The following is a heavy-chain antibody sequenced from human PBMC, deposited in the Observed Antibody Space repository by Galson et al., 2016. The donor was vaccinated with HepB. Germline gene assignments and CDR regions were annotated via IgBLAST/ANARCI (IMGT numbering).Heavy chain of an antibody. CDR1: GYTFTSYG. CDR3: ARDRGWELGYYYYYGMDV. CDR2: INAYNGNT. V-gene: IGHV1-18*01. Sequence: SVKVSCKASGYTFTSYGTSWARQAPGQGLEWMGWINAYNGNTNYAQNLQGRVTMTTDTTTSTAYMELRSLRSDDTAVYYCARDRGWELGYYYYYGMDVWGQGTTVTVSS. J-gene: IGHJ6*02. D-gene: IGHD1-26*01.